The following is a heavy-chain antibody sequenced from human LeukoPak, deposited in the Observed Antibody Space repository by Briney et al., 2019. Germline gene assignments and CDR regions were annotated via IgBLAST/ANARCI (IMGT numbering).Heavy chain of an antibody. CDR2: ISYDGSNK. V-gene: IGHV3-30*03. CDR3: ARGGLAVAGVDY. J-gene: IGHJ4*02. Sequence: GGSLRLSCAASGFTFDDYGMSWVRQAPGKGLEWVAVISYDGSNKYYADSVKGRFTISRDNSKNTLYLQMNSLRAEDTAMYYCARGGLAVAGVDYWGQGTLVTVSS. D-gene: IGHD6-19*01. CDR1: GFTFDDYG.